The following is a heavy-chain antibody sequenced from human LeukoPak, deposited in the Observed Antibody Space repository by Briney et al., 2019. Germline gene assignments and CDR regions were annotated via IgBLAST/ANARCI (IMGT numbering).Heavy chain of an antibody. CDR3: ARPPGRVRGVITDY. CDR2: ITKTGSTT. J-gene: IGHJ4*02. D-gene: IGHD3-10*01. CDR1: GYTFTDHD. Sequence: PGGSLRLSCAAYGYTFTDHDMVWVRQAPGKGLEWLSTITKTGSTTYYADSVKGRFTISRDNAKNSVFLHMNSLRAEDTAMYYCARPPGRVRGVITDYWGQGTLVTVSS. V-gene: IGHV3-69-1*01.